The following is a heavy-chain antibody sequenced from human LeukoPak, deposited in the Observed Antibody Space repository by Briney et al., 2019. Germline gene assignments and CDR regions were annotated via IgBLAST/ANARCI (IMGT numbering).Heavy chain of an antibody. D-gene: IGHD3-10*01. CDR2: IYSGGRT. J-gene: IGHJ3*02. CDR3: ARGLGRELDGAFDI. Sequence: GGSLRLSCAASGFXVSSNYMSWVRQAPGKGLEWLSVIYSGGRTYYADSVKGRFTISRDNSRNTLYLQMNSLRAEDTAVYYCARGLGRELDGAFDIWGQGTMVTVSS. CDR1: GFXVSSNY. V-gene: IGHV3-53*01.